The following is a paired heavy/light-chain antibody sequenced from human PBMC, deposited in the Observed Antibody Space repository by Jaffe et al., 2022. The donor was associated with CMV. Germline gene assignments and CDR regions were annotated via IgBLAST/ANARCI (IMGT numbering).Light chain of an antibody. CDR3: MQGSYSYT. CDR1: QSLAYSDGNTY. J-gene: IGKJ2*01. Sequence: VLTQSPLSLSVTLGQPASISCKSSQSLAYSDGNTYLNWFQQRPGQSPRRLIYKVSNRDSGVPDRFSGSGSGTDFTLKISRVEADDVGIYYCMQGSYSYTFGQGTRLEIK. CDR2: KVS. V-gene: IGKV2-30*01.
Heavy chain of an antibody. CDR2: VGPSDSHS. V-gene: IGHV5-10-1*03. CDR1: GYSFTNYW. CDR3: ARHKTGSPNELFAL. J-gene: IGHJ5*02. D-gene: IGHD3-10*01. Sequence: EVQLVQSGAEVKKPGESLRISCGGSGYSFTNYWISWVRQMPGQGLEWMGRVGPSDSHSDYSPSFQGHVTMSADKSINTAYLQWNTLKASDSAMYYCARHKTGSPNELFALWGQGTLVTVSS.